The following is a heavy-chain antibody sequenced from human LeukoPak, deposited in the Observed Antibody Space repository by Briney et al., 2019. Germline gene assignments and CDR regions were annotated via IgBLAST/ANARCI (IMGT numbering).Heavy chain of an antibody. CDR1: GFTFSSYW. CDR2: INGNGSST. D-gene: IGHD6-6*01. J-gene: IGHJ4*02. Sequence: GGSLRLSCAASGFTFSSYWMHWVRQAPGKGLVWVSRINGNGSSTDYADSVKGRFTISRDNAKNTLYLQMNSLRAEDTAVYYCARLSYRPESSIAARPYDYWGQGTLVTVSS. V-gene: IGHV3-74*01. CDR3: ARLSYRPESSIAARPYDY.